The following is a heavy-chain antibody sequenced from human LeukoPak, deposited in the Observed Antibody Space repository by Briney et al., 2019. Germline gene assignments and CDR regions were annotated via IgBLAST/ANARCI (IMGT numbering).Heavy chain of an antibody. Sequence: SEALSLTCTVSGGSITNYYWSWIRQPPGKGLEWIGYIYYSGSTNYNPSLKSRVTISVDTSKNQFSLKLSSVTAADTAVYYCARSETEFDYWGQGTLVTVSS. CDR3: ARSETEFDY. CDR1: GGSITNYY. V-gene: IGHV4-59*08. J-gene: IGHJ4*02. CDR2: IYYSGST.